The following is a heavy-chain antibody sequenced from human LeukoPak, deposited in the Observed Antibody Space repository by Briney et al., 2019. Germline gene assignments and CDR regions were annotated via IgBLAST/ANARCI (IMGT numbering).Heavy chain of an antibody. CDR1: GGSISSSSYY. V-gene: IGHV4-39*07. Sequence: SETLSLTCTVSGGSISSSSYYWGWIRQPPGKGLEWIGSFFYRGSTYYNPSLKSRVTISVDTSTNQFSLKLTSVTAADTAVYYCGRSVTRPANSGGKGTLVTVSS. D-gene: IGHD3-10*01. J-gene: IGHJ5*01. CDR2: FFYRGST. CDR3: GRSVTRPANS.